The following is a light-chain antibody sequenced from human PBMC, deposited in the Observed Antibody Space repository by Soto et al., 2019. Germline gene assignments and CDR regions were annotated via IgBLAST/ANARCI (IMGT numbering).Light chain of an antibody. Sequence: EIVLTQSPATLSLSPGERATLSCRASQSVSNYLAWYQQKPGQAPRLLIYGASNRATGIPARFSGSGSGTDFTLTISSLEPEDFALYYCQQRSAWPITFGQGTRLEIK. CDR2: GAS. J-gene: IGKJ5*01. CDR3: QQRSAWPIT. V-gene: IGKV3-11*01. CDR1: QSVSNY.